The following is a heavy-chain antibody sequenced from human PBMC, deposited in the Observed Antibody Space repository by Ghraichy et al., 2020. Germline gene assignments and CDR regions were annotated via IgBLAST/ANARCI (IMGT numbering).Heavy chain of an antibody. CDR3: ARGRLFGYYDSSGYYPNWFDP. V-gene: IGHV4-34*01. CDR2: INHSGST. CDR1: GGSFSGYY. J-gene: IGHJ5*02. Sequence: SQTLSLTCAVYGGSFSGYYWSWIRQPPGKGLEWIGEINHSGSTNYNPSLKSRVTISVDTSKNQFSLKLSSVTAADTAVYYCARGRLFGYYDSSGYYPNWFDPWGQGTLVTVSS. D-gene: IGHD3-22*01.